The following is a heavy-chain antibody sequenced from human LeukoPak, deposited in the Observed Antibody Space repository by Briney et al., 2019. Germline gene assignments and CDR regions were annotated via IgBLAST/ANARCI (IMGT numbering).Heavy chain of an antibody. Sequence: GGSLRLSCAASGFTFSSYGMHWVRQAPGKGLEWVAFIRYDGSNKYYADSVKGRFTISRDNSKNTLYLQMNSLRAEDTAVYYCAKDETYYDSLNRFDPWGQGTLVTVSS. CDR2: IRYDGSNK. D-gene: IGHD3-3*01. CDR3: AKDETYYDSLNRFDP. J-gene: IGHJ5*02. V-gene: IGHV3-30*02. CDR1: GFTFSSYG.